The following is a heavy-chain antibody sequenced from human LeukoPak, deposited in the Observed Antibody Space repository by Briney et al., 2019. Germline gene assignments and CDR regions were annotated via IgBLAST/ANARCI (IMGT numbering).Heavy chain of an antibody. V-gene: IGHV3-30*18. CDR1: GFTFSSYG. D-gene: IGHD5/OR15-5a*01. CDR2: ISYDGSNK. CDR3: AKDSLRGYSVVDY. Sequence: GGSPRLSCAASGFTFSSYGMHWVRQAPGKGLEWVAVISYDGSNKYYADSVKGRFTISRDNSKNTLYLQMNSLRAEDTAVYYCAKDSLRGYSVVDYWGQGTLVTVSS. J-gene: IGHJ4*02.